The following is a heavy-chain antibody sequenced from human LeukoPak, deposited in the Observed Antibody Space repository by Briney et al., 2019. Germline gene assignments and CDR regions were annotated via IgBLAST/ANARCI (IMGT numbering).Heavy chain of an antibody. CDR3: AKSAKEVWFGAFPYYYYYGMDV. Sequence: GRSLRLSCAVSGFTFSSYGMLWVRPAPGKGLKWVAVISYDGSNKYYADSVKGRFTISRDNSKNTLYLQMNSLRAEDTAVYYCAKSAKEVWFGAFPYYYYYGMDVWGKGTTVTVSS. CDR1: GFTFSSYG. V-gene: IGHV3-30*18. D-gene: IGHD3-10*01. J-gene: IGHJ6*04. CDR2: ISYDGSNK.